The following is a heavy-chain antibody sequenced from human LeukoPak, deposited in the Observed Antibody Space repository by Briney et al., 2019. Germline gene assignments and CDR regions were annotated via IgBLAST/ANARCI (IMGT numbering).Heavy chain of an antibody. CDR2: INPNSGGT. D-gene: IGHD2-8*01. V-gene: IGHV1-2*02. CDR3: ARERPYMYASGVDY. Sequence: EASVKVSCKASGYTFTGYYIHWERQAPGQGVEWMGWINPNSGGTNYAQKFQGRVTMTRDTSMSTAYMELRRLRSDDTAVYYCARERPYMYASGVDYWGQGTLVTVSS. J-gene: IGHJ4*02. CDR1: GYTFTGYY.